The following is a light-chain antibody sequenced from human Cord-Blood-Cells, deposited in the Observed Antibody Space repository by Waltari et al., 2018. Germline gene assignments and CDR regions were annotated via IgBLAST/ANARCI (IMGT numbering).Light chain of an antibody. CDR3: QKYNSAPLT. Sequence: DIQMTQPPSSLSAPVGDRVTITCLASQGIRNYLAWYQQKPGKVPKLLIYAASTLQSGVPARFSGNGSGTDFTLTISSLQAEDVATYYCQKYNSAPLTFGQGTKVEIK. V-gene: IGKV1-27*01. J-gene: IGKJ1*01. CDR1: QGIRNY. CDR2: AAS.